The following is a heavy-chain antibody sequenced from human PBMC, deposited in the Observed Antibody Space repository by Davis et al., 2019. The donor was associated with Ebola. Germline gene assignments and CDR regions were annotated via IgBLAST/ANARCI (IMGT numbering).Heavy chain of an antibody. CDR2: IYYSGST. CDR1: GGSISSYY. D-gene: IGHD6-13*01. CDR3: AGSSWYKPGGY. J-gene: IGHJ4*02. V-gene: IGHV4-59*01. Sequence: SETLSLTCTLSGGSISSYYWSWIRQPPGKGLEWIGYIYYSGSTNYNPSLKSRFTIPVNTSKNQFSLKLSSVTAADTAVYYCAGSSWYKPGGYWGQGTLVTVSS.